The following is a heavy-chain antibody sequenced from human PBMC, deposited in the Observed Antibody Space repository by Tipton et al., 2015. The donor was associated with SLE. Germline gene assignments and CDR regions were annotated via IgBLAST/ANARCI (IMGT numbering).Heavy chain of an antibody. J-gene: IGHJ4*02. CDR2: ISAYNGII. CDR1: GYIFTNYG. Sequence: QVQLVQSGPEVKKPGASVKVSCKASGYIFTNYGITWVRQAPGQGLEWMGWISAYNGIINYAQKLQGRVTMTTDTSTTTAYMDLMSLRSDDTAVYHCARVDTSGWYSVDYWGQGTLVTVSS. V-gene: IGHV1-18*01. CDR3: ARVDTSGWYSVDY. D-gene: IGHD6-19*01.